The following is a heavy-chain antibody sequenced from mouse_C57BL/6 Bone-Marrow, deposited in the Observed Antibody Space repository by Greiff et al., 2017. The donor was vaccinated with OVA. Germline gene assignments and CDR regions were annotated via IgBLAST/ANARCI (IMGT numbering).Heavy chain of an antibody. J-gene: IGHJ1*03. V-gene: IGHV7-1*01. CDR1: GFTFSGFY. CDR2: SRNKANDYTT. CDR3: ARDALGDWYFDV. Sequence: EVQRVESGGGLVQSGRSLRLSCATSGFTFSGFYMEWVRHAPGKGLVGFAASRNKANDYTTEYSASVKGRFIVSRDNSHSILYLQMNAMRAEDTATYYCARDALGDWYFDVWGTGTTGTVSS. D-gene: IGHD4-1*01.